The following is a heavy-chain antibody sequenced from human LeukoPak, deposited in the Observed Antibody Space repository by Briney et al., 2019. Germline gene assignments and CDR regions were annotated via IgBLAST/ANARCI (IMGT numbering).Heavy chain of an antibody. D-gene: IGHD5-18*01. V-gene: IGHV4-59*02. J-gene: IGHJ4*02. Sequence: GSLRLSCAASGFTVTSDYMSWVRQPPGKGLEWIGYIYYSGSSNNSPSLKSRVTMSVDSSKNQFSLKLTSMTPADTAVYYCARSERGYGYGWYDYWGQGTLVTVSS. CDR2: IYYSGSS. CDR3: ARSERGYGYGWYDY. CDR1: GFTVTSDY.